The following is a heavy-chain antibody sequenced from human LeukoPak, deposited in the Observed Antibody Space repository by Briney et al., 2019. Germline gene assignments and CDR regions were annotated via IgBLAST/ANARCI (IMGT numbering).Heavy chain of an antibody. CDR1: GGSISSYY. CDR2: IYTSGST. D-gene: IGHD3-22*01. Sequence: SETLSLTCTVSGGSISSYYWSWIRQPAGKGLEWIGRIYTSGSTNYNPSLKSRVTMSVDTSKNQFSLKLSSVTAADTAVYYCARGPLYYYDSSGYYPYWGQGTLVTVSS. V-gene: IGHV4-4*07. J-gene: IGHJ4*02. CDR3: ARGPLYYYDSSGYYPY.